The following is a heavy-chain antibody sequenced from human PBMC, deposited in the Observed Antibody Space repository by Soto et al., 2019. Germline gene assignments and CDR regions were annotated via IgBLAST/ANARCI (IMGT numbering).Heavy chain of an antibody. CDR1: GFTFSSYS. CDR3: ATIEFSGSYLRMDV. V-gene: IGHV3-21*01. D-gene: IGHD1-26*01. Sequence: PVGSLRLSCAASGFTFSSYSMNWVRQAPGKGLEWVSSISSSSSYIYYADSVKGRFTISRDNAKNSLYLQMNSLRAEDTAVYYCATIEFSGSYLRMDVWGQGTTVTVSS. CDR2: ISSSSSYI. J-gene: IGHJ6*02.